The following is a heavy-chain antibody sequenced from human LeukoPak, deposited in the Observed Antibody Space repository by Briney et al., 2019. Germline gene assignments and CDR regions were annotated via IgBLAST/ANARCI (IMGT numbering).Heavy chain of an antibody. CDR3: ASVLESKRHYDILTGQSMGINAFDI. Sequence: ASVKVSCKASGYTFTGYYMHWVRQAPGQGLEWMGRINPNSGGTNYAQKSQGRVTMTRDTSISTAYMELSRLRSDDTAVYYCASVLESKRHYDILTGQSMGINAFDIWGQGTMVTVSS. V-gene: IGHV1-2*06. CDR2: INPNSGGT. J-gene: IGHJ3*02. D-gene: IGHD3-9*01. CDR1: GYTFTGYY.